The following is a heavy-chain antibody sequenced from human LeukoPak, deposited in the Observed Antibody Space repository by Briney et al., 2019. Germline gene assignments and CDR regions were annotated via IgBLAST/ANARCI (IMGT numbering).Heavy chain of an antibody. J-gene: IGHJ6*02. Sequence: ASVKVSCKASGYSFTGYYIHWVRQAPGQGLEWMGWINSISGATNFAQKFQDWVTMTRDTSISTAYMELSRLRSDDSAVYYCARSNFNYYYGMDVWGQGTTVTVSS. D-gene: IGHD4/OR15-4a*01. V-gene: IGHV1-2*04. CDR3: ARSNFNYYYGMDV. CDR1: GYSFTGYY. CDR2: INSISGAT.